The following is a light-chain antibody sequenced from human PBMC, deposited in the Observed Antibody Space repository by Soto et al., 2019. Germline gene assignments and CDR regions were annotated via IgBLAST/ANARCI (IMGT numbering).Light chain of an antibody. CDR2: DAS. Sequence: EIVWTQSPGTLSRSPGERATLSCRTSQSVSSYLAWYQQKPGQAPRLLIYDASNRATGIPARFSGSGSGTDFTLTISSLEPEDFAVYYCQQRRNWPPLTFGGGTKVDIK. CDR1: QSVSSY. J-gene: IGKJ4*01. CDR3: QQRRNWPPLT. V-gene: IGKV3-11*01.